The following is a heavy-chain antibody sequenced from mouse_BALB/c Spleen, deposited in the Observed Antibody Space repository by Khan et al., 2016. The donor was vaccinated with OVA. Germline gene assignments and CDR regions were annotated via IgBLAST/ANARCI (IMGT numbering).Heavy chain of an antibody. J-gene: IGHJ2*01. CDR2: IYPGDGNT. V-gene: IGHV1-87*01. Sequence: QVQLKESGTELAKPGASVKLSCKASGYTFTSYWMQWVKQRPGQGLEWIGAIYPGDGNTRYTQKFKGKATLTADKSSSTAYMQLSSLASEDSAVYFCVRGGIITVYFDYGGQGTALTVSS. CDR3: VRGGIITVYFDY. CDR1: GYTFTSYW. D-gene: IGHD1-1*01.